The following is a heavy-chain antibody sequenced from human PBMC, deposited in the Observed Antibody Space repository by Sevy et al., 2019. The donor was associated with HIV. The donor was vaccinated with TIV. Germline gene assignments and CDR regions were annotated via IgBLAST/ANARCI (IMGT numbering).Heavy chain of an antibody. CDR3: ARDSAPIVVVVAATELYMDV. CDR1: GFTISSYS. Sequence: GGSLRLSCAASGFTISSYSMNWVRQAPGKGLEWVSYISSSSSTIYYADSVKGRFTISRDNAKNSLYLQMNSLRDEDTAVYYCARDSAPIVVVVAATELYMDVWGKGTTVTVSS. V-gene: IGHV3-48*02. J-gene: IGHJ6*03. D-gene: IGHD2-15*01. CDR2: ISSSSSTI.